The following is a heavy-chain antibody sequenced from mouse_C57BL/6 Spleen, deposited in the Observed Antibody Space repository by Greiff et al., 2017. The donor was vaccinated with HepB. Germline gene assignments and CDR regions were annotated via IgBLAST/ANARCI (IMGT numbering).Heavy chain of an antibody. Sequence: VKLMESGAELVKPGASVKISCKASGYAFSSYWMNWVKQRPGKGLEWIGQIYPGDGDTNYNGKFKGKATLTADKSSSTAYMQLSSLTSEDSAVYFCARFDGNYGGYFDVWGTGTTVTVSS. CDR2: IYPGDGDT. D-gene: IGHD2-1*01. V-gene: IGHV1-80*01. CDR3: ARFDGNYGGYFDV. J-gene: IGHJ1*03. CDR1: GYAFSSYW.